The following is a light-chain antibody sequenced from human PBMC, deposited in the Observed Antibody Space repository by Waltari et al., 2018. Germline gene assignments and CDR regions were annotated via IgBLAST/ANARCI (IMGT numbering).Light chain of an antibody. V-gene: IGLV1-40*01. J-gene: IGLJ3*02. CDR1: SSNIGAGFA. CDR2: GNN. Sequence: QSVLTQPPSVSGAPGQRVTISCTGSSSNIGAGFAVHWYQQLPGTSPKLLIYGNNTRPSGVPDRFTCSKSGSSASLAITGLQAEDESDYYCQSYGSDWVFGGGTKLTVL. CDR3: QSYGSDWV.